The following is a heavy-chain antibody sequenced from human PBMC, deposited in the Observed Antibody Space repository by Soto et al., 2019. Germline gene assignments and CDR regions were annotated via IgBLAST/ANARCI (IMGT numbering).Heavy chain of an antibody. CDR2: ISSSSSTI. J-gene: IGHJ6*03. CDR3: ARGGYYDFWSGYGYYYMDV. Sequence: GVSLRLSCAAAGFTCSSYSMNWISQATGKGLEWVSYISSSSSTIYYADSVKGRFTISRDNAKNSLYLQMNSLRAEDTAVYYCARGGYYDFWSGYGYYYMDVWGKGTTVTVSS. V-gene: IGHV3-48*01. CDR1: GFTCSSYS. D-gene: IGHD3-3*01.